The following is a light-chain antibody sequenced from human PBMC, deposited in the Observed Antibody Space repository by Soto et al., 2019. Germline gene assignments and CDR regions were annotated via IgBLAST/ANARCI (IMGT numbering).Light chain of an antibody. CDR3: SSYTSTATLVI. V-gene: IGLV2-14*01. J-gene: IGLJ2*01. CDR2: DVT. Sequence: QSALTQPASVSGSPGQSITISCIGTSSDIGPYDYVSWYQQHPGKAPKLMIYDVTNRPSGVSDRFSASKSGNTASLTISGLQAEDEVLYYCSSYTSTATLVIFGGGTKLTVL. CDR1: SSDIGPYDY.